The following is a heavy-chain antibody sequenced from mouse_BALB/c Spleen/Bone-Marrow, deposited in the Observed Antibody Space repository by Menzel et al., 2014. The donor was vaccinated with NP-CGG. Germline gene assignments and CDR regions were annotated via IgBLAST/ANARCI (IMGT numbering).Heavy chain of an antibody. CDR1: GFTFSSFG. CDR3: ARGGNYAWFAY. CDR2: ISSGSSTI. V-gene: IGHV5-17*02. Sequence: EVKVVESGGGLVQPGGSRKLSCAASGFTFSSFGMHWVRQAPEKGLEWVAYISSGSSTIYYADTVKGRFTISGDNPKNPLFLQMTSLRSEDTAMYYCARGGNYAWFAYWGQGTLVTVSA. J-gene: IGHJ3*01. D-gene: IGHD2-1*01.